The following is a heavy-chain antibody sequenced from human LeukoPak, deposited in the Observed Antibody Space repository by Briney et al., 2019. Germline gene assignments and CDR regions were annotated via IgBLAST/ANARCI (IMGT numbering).Heavy chain of an antibody. CDR1: GFTFSSYA. J-gene: IGHJ4*02. D-gene: IGHD6-13*01. CDR2: IAGSGATT. CDR3: AKSGYSSSWYNWGVDY. Sequence: GGSLRLSCVASGFTFSSYAMSWVRQAPGKGLEWVSTIAGSGATTYYADSVKGRFTISRDNSKNTLYLQMNSLRAEDTAVYYCAKSGYSSSWYNWGVDYWGQGTLVTVSS. V-gene: IGHV3-23*01.